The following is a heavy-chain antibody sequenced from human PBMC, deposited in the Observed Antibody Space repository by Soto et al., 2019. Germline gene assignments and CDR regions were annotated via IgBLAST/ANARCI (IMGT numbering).Heavy chain of an antibody. V-gene: IGHV3-30*03. Sequence: PGGSLRLSCAASGFTFSSYGMHWVRQAPGKGLEWVAVISYDGSNKYYADSVKGRFTISRDNSKNTLYLQMNSLRAEDTAVYYCARDLGDIVVVVAATLYYYGMDVWGQGTTVTVXS. CDR2: ISYDGSNK. J-gene: IGHJ6*02. D-gene: IGHD2-15*01. CDR3: ARDLGDIVVVVAATLYYYGMDV. CDR1: GFTFSSYG.